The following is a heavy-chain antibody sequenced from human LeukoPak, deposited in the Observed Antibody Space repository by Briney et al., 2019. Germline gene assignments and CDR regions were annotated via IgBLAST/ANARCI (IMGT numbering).Heavy chain of an antibody. D-gene: IGHD2-2*01. Sequence: PSETLSLTCTVSGGSFGGSQYWGWIRQAPGKGLEWIGSTYTNGRTFYNPSLASRLTTSVDTSTNQISLRLTSATVADTAVFYCAAGKDVVGSPVGAFDIWGQGTMVTVSS. V-gene: IGHV4-39*07. CDR3: AAGKDVVGSPVGAFDI. J-gene: IGHJ3*02. CDR2: TYTNGRT. CDR1: GGSFGGSQY.